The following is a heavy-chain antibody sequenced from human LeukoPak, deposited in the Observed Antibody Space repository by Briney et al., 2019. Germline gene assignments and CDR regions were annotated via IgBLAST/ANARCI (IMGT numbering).Heavy chain of an antibody. D-gene: IGHD2/OR15-2a*01. CDR2: IKQDVSEK. CDR1: GFTFSSYW. Sequence: RGSLRLSCSASGFTFSSYWMSWVRRAPGPGLEWLANIKQDVSEKDYVDSVKGRFTISRDNTKNTLYVQVSSLSAEDRALYYCARLSGPAYYYYYMDVWGTGTTFTVSS. J-gene: IGHJ6*03. V-gene: IGHV3-7*01. CDR3: ARLSGPAYYYYYMDV.